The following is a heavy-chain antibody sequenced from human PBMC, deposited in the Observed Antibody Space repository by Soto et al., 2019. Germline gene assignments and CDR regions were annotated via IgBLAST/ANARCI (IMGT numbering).Heavy chain of an antibody. CDR2: SSAYNGNT. D-gene: IGHD3-3*01. Sequence: ASVEVSCRASGYTFTSYGISWVLQAAGQGLEGVGWSSAYNGNTNYAQKLQGRVTMTTDTSTSTAYMALRRLSSDDTAVYYCASSSREDFWSGPGGWFDPWGQGTLVTVSS. J-gene: IGHJ5*02. CDR1: GYTFTSYG. V-gene: IGHV1-18*01. CDR3: ASSSREDFWSGPGGWFDP.